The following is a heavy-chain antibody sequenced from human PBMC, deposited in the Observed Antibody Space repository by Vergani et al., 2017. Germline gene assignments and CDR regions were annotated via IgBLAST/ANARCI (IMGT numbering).Heavy chain of an antibody. Sequence: QVQLVQSGAEVKKPGASVKVSCKASGYTFSNYDINWVRPATGQGLEWMGWVNPKSGKSGSAQKFQGRVTSTRNTPTNTAYMELSSLRSEDTAVYFCARVNGSPDYWSQGSLVTVSS. CDR1: GYTFSNYD. CDR3: ARVNGSPDY. V-gene: IGHV1-8*03. CDR2: VNPKSGKS. J-gene: IGHJ4*02. D-gene: IGHD2-8*01.